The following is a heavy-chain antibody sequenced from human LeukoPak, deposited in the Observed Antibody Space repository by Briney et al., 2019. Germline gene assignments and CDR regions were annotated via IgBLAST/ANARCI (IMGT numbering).Heavy chain of an antibody. CDR2: IYHSGST. CDR1: GGSISSGGYY. D-gene: IGHD3-3*01. J-gene: IGHJ4*02. Sequence: SQTLSLTCTVSGGSISSGGYYWSWIRQPPGKGLEWIGYIYHSGSTYYNPSLKSRVTISVDTSKNQFSLKLSSVTAADTAVYYCARGSPRDFWSGYYGGYWGQGTLVTVSS. CDR3: ARGSPRDFWSGYYGGY. V-gene: IGHV4-30-2*01.